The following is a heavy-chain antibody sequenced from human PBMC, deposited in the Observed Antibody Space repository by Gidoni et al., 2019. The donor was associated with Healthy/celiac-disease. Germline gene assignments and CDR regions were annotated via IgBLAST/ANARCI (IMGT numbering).Heavy chain of an antibody. CDR3: ARETLVSAVIGGSNWFDP. V-gene: IGHV4-38-2*01. CDR2: LYHSGST. CDR1: GYSISSGYY. Sequence: QVQLQESGPGLVKPSETLSLTCAVSGYSISSGYYWGWIRQPPGKGLEWIGSLYHSGSTYYNPSLKSRVTISVDTSKNQFSLKLSSVTAADTAVYYCARETLVSAVIGGSNWFDPWGQGTLVTVSS. J-gene: IGHJ5*02. D-gene: IGHD2-2*01.